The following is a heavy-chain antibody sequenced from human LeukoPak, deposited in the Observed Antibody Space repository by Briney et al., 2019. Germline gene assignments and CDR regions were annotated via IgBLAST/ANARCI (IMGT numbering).Heavy chain of an antibody. D-gene: IGHD6-19*01. Sequence: GGSLRLSCAASGFTFSSYAMSWVRQAPGKGLEWVSAISGSGGSTYYADSVKGRFTISRDNSKNTLYLQMNSLRAEDTAVYYRAKDRSSGWREDYWGQGTLVTVSS. J-gene: IGHJ4*02. CDR2: ISGSGGST. CDR3: AKDRSSGWREDY. V-gene: IGHV3-23*01. CDR1: GFTFSSYA.